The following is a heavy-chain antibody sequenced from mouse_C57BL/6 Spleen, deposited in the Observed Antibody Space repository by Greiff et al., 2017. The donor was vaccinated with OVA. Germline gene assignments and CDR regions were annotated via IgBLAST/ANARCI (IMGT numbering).Heavy chain of an antibody. J-gene: IGHJ3*01. Sequence: VKLQESGPGLVQPSQSLSITCTVSGFSLTSYGVHWVRQSPGKGLEWLGVIWSGGSTDYNAAFISRLSISKDNSKSQVFFKMNSLQADDTAIYYCARGGLRRGAWFAYWGQGTLVTVSA. CDR1: GFSLTSYG. D-gene: IGHD2-4*01. CDR3: ARGGLRRGAWFAY. V-gene: IGHV2-2*01. CDR2: IWSGGST.